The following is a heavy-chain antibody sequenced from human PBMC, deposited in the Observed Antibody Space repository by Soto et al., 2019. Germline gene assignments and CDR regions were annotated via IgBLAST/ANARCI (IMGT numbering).Heavy chain of an antibody. CDR2: IRSKSNSYAT. V-gene: IGHV3-73*02. D-gene: IGHD2-2*01. Sequence: EVQLVESGGGLVQPGGSLKLSCAASGFTFSGSAMHWVRQASGKGLEWVGRIRSKSNSYATAYAASVKGRLTISRDDSKNTAYLQMNSLKSEDTAVYYCTRREGYCSSTNCPNWFDPWGQGTLVTVSS. CDR1: GFTFSGSA. J-gene: IGHJ5*02. CDR3: TRREGYCSSTNCPNWFDP.